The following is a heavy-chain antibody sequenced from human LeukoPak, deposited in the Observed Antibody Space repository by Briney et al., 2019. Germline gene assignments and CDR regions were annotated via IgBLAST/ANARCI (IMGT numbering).Heavy chain of an antibody. CDR3: VRGGEDIITPAASFPPDAFDI. D-gene: IGHD3-10*01. J-gene: IGHJ3*02. Sequence: ASVKVSCKPSGYTFTRYYMHCVRQDPGQGFEWMGIINPSGVRTNFARKFQGKVTMTRDTATSTVYMELSSLRSEDTAVYYCVRGGEDIITPAASFPPDAFDIWGQGTMVIVSS. CDR1: GYTFTRYY. CDR2: INPSGVRT. V-gene: IGHV1-46*01.